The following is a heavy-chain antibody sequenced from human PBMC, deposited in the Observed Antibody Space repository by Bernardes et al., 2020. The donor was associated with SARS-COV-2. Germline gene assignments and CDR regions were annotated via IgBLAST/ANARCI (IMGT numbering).Heavy chain of an antibody. J-gene: IGHJ5*02. CDR1: GFSFSSCA. V-gene: IGHV3-23*01. CDR2: ISGSGCST. D-gene: IGHD3-10*01. CDR3: ARDLTFGSRGPHLSSPHWFDP. Sequence: WGSLRLSCAASGFSFSSCAMSCVRRTPGKGLEWVSAISGSGCSTYYADSVKVRFTVSRDNSKNTLYLQMNSLRDEDTAVYYCARDLTFGSRGPHLSSPHWFDPWGQGTLVTVSS.